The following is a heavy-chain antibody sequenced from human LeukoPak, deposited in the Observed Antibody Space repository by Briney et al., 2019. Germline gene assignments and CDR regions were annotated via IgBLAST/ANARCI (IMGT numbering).Heavy chain of an antibody. V-gene: IGHV3-30*04. Sequence: GGSLRLSCAASGFTFSSYAMHWVRQAPGKGLEWVAVISYDGSNKYYADSVKGRFTISRDNSKNTLYLQMNSLRAEDTAVYYCARGNYVFDPWGQGTLVTVSS. CDR3: ARGNYVFDP. J-gene: IGHJ5*02. CDR2: ISYDGSNK. CDR1: GFTFSSYA. D-gene: IGHD1-7*01.